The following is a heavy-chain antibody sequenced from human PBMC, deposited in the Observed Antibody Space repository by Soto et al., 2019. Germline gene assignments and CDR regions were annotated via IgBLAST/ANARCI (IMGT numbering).Heavy chain of an antibody. D-gene: IGHD2-2*01. Sequence: QVQLQQWGAGLLKPSETLSLTCAVYGGSFSGYYWSWIRQPPGKGLEWIGEINHSGITNYNPSLKIRVTNSVDTSKKQFSLKLSSVTAADTAVYYCARGAYCSSTICYRYYYYMDVWGKGTTVTVSS. CDR2: INHSGIT. J-gene: IGHJ6*03. CDR3: ARGAYCSSTICYRYYYYMDV. V-gene: IGHV4-34*01. CDR1: GGSFSGYY.